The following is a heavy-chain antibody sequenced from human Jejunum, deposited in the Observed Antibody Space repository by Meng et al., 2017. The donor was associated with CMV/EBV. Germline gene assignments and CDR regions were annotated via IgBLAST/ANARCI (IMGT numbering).Heavy chain of an antibody. J-gene: IGHJ4*02. CDR2: SIAIFKTP. Sequence: QVQLCQSGVEVKELGSSMKASCKSSGGSVNNYASNWVRQAPGQGLEWMGGSIAIFKTPNYAQKFQGRLTITADESTGTSYMELTSLTSEDTAVYYCARGFLNGYQPFDYWGQGTLVTVSS. CDR3: ARGFLNGYQPFDY. V-gene: IGHV1-69*12. CDR1: GGSVNNYA. D-gene: IGHD5-24*01.